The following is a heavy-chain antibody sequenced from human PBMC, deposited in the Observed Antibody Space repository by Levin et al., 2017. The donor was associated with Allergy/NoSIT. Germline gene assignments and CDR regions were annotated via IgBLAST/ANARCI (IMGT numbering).Heavy chain of an antibody. CDR3: ARSLQGYCSSTSCSGGGDDY. CDR2: ISYDGSNK. J-gene: IGHJ4*02. Sequence: GGSLRLSCAASGFTFSSYAMHWVRQAPGKGLEWVAVISYDGSNKYYADSVKGRFTISRDNSKNTLYLQMNSLRAEDTAVYYCARSLQGYCSSTSCSGGGDDYWGQGTLVTVSS. D-gene: IGHD2-2*01. CDR1: GFTFSSYA. V-gene: IGHV3-30*04.